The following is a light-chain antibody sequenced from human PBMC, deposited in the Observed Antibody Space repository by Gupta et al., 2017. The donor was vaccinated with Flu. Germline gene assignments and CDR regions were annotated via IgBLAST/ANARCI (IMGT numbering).Light chain of an antibody. CDR3: QQSYSTPT. CDR1: QSISSY. Sequence: DIQMTQSPSSLSAPVGDRVTITCRASQSISSYLNWYQQKPGKAPKLLIYAASSLQSGVPSRYSGSGSGTDFTLTISSLQPADFATYYCQQSYSTPTFGGGTKVEIK. J-gene: IGKJ4*01. V-gene: IGKV1-39*01. CDR2: AAS.